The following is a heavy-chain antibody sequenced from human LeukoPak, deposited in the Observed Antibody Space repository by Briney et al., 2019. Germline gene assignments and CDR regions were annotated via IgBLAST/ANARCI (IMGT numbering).Heavy chain of an antibody. CDR2: INPSGGST. V-gene: IGHV1-46*01. CDR1: GYTFTSYY. D-gene: IGHD3-9*01. Sequence: ASVKVSCKASGYTFTSYYMHWVRQAPGQGLEWMGIINPSGGSTSYAQKFQGRVTMTRDTSTSTVYMELSSLRSEDTAVYYCARSRREYDILTGYSDLFDYWGQGTLVTVSS. J-gene: IGHJ4*02. CDR3: ARSRREYDILTGYSDLFDY.